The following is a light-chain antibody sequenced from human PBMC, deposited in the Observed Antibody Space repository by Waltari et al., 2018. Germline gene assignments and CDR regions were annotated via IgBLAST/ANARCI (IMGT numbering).Light chain of an antibody. CDR3: QHYVSLPAT. V-gene: IGKV3-20*01. Sequence: EIVLTQSPGTLSLSPGERATLSCRASQSVSKYLAWYQQKPGQAPRLLIYHASTRAAGIPDRFSGSWYGTDFSLTISRLEAEDFAVYYCQHYVSLPATFGQGTKVEIK. CDR1: QSVSKY. J-gene: IGKJ1*01. CDR2: HAS.